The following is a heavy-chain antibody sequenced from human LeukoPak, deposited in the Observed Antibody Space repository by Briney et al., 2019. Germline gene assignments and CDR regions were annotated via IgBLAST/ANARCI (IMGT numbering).Heavy chain of an antibody. D-gene: IGHD1-26*01. CDR1: GGTFSSYA. CDR3: ARAGGSHYYFDY. Sequence: SVKVSCKASGGTFSSYAISWVRQAPGQGLEWMGRMIPILGIANYAQKFQGRVTITADKSTSTAYMELSSLRSADTAVYYCARAGGSHYYFDYWGQGTLVTVSS. J-gene: IGHJ4*02. V-gene: IGHV1-69*04. CDR2: MIPILGIA.